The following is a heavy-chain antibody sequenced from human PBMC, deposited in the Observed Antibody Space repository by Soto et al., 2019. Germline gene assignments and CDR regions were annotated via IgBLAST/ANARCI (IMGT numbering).Heavy chain of an antibody. V-gene: IGHV5-10-1*01. CDR2: IDPSDSYT. CDR1: GYSFTSYW. J-gene: IGHJ4*02. Sequence: PGESQKISYKGSGYSFTSYWISWVRQMTGKGLEWMGRIDPSDSYTNYSPSFQGHVTISADKSISTAYLQWSSLKASDTAMYYWARLPRSGGNAIDYWGQGTLVTVSS. CDR3: ARLPRSGGNAIDY. D-gene: IGHD2-15*01.